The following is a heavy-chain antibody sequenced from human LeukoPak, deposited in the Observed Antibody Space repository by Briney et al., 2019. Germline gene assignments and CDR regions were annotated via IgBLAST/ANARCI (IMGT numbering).Heavy chain of an antibody. Sequence: GGSLRLSCAASGFTFSDYYMSWIRQAPGKGLEWVSYISSSGSTIYYADSVKGRFTISRDNAKNSLYLQMNSLRAEDTAVYYCAGTAAAGTLYYYYYMDVWGKGTTVTVSS. CDR3: AGTAAAGTLYYYYYMDV. D-gene: IGHD6-13*01. CDR1: GFTFSDYY. V-gene: IGHV3-11*04. CDR2: ISSSGSTI. J-gene: IGHJ6*03.